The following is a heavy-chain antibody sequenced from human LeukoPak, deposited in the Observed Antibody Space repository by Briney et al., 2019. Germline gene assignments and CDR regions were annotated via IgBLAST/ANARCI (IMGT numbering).Heavy chain of an antibody. CDR1: AYTFTNYY. D-gene: IGHD5-24*01. CDR2: IIPIFGTA. V-gene: IGHV1-69*05. CDR3: AFRGGEMATISPDY. J-gene: IGHJ4*02. Sequence: SVKVSCKTSAYTFTNYYLHWVRQAPEQGLEWMGGIIPIFGTANYAQKFQGKVTITTDESTSTAYMELSSLRSEDTAVYYCAFRGGEMATISPDYWGQGTLVTVSS.